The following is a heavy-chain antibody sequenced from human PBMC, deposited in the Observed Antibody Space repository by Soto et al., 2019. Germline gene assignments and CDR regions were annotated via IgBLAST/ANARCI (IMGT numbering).Heavy chain of an antibody. J-gene: IGHJ3*02. CDR1: GYTFTSYG. CDR2: ISAYNGNT. CDR3: ARVGTIFGVVNDAFDI. D-gene: IGHD3-3*01. Sequence: ASVKVSCKASGYTFTSYGISWVRQAPGQGLEWMGWISAYNGNTNYAQKLQGRVTMTTDTSTSTAYMELRSLRSDDTAVYYCARVGTIFGVVNDAFDIWGQGTMVTVSS. V-gene: IGHV1-18*01.